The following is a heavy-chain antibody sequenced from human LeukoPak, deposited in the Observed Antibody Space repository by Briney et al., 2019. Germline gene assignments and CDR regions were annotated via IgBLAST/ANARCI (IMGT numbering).Heavy chain of an antibody. CDR1: GYTLTELS. Sequence: ASVKVSCKVSGYTLTELSMHWVRQAPGKGLEWMGGFDPEDGETIYAQKFQGRVTMTEDTSTDTAYMELSSLGSEDTAVYYCATPKGEQRYYFDYWGQGTLVTVSS. V-gene: IGHV1-24*01. J-gene: IGHJ4*02. D-gene: IGHD6-25*01. CDR2: FDPEDGET. CDR3: ATPKGEQRYYFDY.